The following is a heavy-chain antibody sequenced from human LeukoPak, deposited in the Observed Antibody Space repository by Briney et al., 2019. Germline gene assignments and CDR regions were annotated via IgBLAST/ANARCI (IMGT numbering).Heavy chain of an antibody. Sequence: GASVKVSCKASGYTFTSYDINWVRQATGQGLEWMGWMNPNSGNTGYAQKFQGRVTMTRNTSISTAYMELSSLRSEDTAVYYCARGGLYCSGGSCRNWFDPWGQGTLVTVSS. CDR2: MNPNSGNT. J-gene: IGHJ5*02. CDR3: ARGGLYCSGGSCRNWFDP. D-gene: IGHD2-15*01. CDR1: GYTFTSYD. V-gene: IGHV1-8*01.